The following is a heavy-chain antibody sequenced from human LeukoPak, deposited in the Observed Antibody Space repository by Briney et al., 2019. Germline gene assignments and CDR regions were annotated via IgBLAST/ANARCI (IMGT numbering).Heavy chain of an antibody. V-gene: IGHV4-59*01. CDR1: GGSISSYY. Sequence: KPSETLSLTCTVSGGSISSYYWSWIRQPPGKGLEWIGYIYYSGSTNYNPSLKSRVTISVDTSKNQFSLKLSSVTAADTAVYYCARELFYGMDVWGRGTTVTVSS. CDR2: IYYSGST. J-gene: IGHJ6*02. CDR3: ARELFYGMDV. D-gene: IGHD2-15*01.